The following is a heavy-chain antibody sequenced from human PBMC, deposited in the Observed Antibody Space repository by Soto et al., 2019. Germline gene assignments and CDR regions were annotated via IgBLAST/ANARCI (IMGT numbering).Heavy chain of an antibody. J-gene: IGHJ5*02. CDR1: GGSISSYY. CDR2: IYYSGST. V-gene: IGHV4-59*01. CDR3: ARAQYGSGTGWFDP. D-gene: IGHD3-10*01. Sequence: QVQLQESGPGLVKPSETLSLTCTVSGGSISSYYWSWIRQPPGKGLEWIGYIYYSGSTNYNPSLTSRVTISVDTSKNQFPQKLSSVTAADTAVYYCARAQYGSGTGWFDPWGQGTLVTVSS.